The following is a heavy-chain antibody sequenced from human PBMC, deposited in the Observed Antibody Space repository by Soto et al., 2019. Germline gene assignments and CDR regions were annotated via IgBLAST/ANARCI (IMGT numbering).Heavy chain of an antibody. CDR2: MNPNSGNT. CDR1: GYTFTSYD. CDR3: ARTGYCRGGSCYSVFY. D-gene: IGHD2-15*01. V-gene: IGHV1-8*01. J-gene: IGHJ4*02. Sequence: ASVKVSCKASGYTFTSYDINWVRQATGQGLEWMGWMNPNSGNTGYAQKFQGRVTMTRNTSISTAYMELSSLRSEDTAVYYCARTGYCRGGSCYSVFYWGQGTLVTVSS.